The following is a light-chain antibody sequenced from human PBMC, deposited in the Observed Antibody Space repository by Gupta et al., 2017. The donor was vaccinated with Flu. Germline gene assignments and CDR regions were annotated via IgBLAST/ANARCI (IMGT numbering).Light chain of an antibody. V-gene: IGKV1-27*01. Sequence: PSSLSAAVGNRVTITCRASQGISNYLAWYQQKPGKVPKLLIYAASTLQSGVPSRFSGSGSGTDFTLTISSLQPEDVATYYCQKYNSAPWTFGQGTKVEIK. CDR1: QGISNY. CDR2: AAS. CDR3: QKYNSAPWT. J-gene: IGKJ1*01.